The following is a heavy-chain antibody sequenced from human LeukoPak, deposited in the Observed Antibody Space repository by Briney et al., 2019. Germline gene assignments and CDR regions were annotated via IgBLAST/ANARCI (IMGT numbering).Heavy chain of an antibody. J-gene: IGHJ4*02. V-gene: IGHV3-66*01. Sequence: GGSLRLSCAASGFTVSSNYMSWVRQAPGKGLAWVSVIYSAGNTYYADSVQGRFTMSRENPENTLYLQMNSLRAEDTAVYYCARAHDRGYYYGFDYWGQGTLVTVSS. D-gene: IGHD3-22*01. CDR3: ARAHDRGYYYGFDY. CDR1: GFTVSSNY. CDR2: IYSAGNT.